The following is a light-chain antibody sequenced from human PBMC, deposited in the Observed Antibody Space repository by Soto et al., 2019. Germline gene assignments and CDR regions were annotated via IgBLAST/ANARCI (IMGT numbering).Light chain of an antibody. CDR2: RAS. V-gene: IGKV3-20*01. Sequence: EIVLTQSPGTLSLSPGERATLSCRASQSVSSDYLAWYQQKPGQTPKVLIYRASSRATGIPDRFSGSGSGTAFPLTISRRELEVFGVFYCEKFGRSPLIFGGGTRGE. J-gene: IGKJ4*01. CDR3: EKFGRSPLI. CDR1: QSVSSDY.